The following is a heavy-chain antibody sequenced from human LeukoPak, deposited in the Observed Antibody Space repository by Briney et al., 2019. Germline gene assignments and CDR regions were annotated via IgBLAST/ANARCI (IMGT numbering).Heavy chain of an antibody. Sequence: PSETLSLTCTVSRGSISSYYWNWIRQSPRRGLEWIGYMFHSGSPNYSPSLKSRVAISIDTSKNQFSLKLSSVTAADTAVYYCARGSRYCSTTSCSSFDYWGQGTLVTVSS. CDR2: MFHSGSP. CDR1: RGSISSYY. V-gene: IGHV4-59*01. J-gene: IGHJ4*02. D-gene: IGHD2-2*01. CDR3: ARGSRYCSTTSCSSFDY.